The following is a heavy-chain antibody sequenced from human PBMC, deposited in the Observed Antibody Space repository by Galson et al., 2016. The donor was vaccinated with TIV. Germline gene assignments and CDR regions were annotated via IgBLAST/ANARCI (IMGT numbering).Heavy chain of an antibody. CDR2: INPSDGTT. D-gene: IGHD3-10*01. J-gene: IGHJ4*02. CDR3: VSGMGSGRPRNFDY. V-gene: IGHV1-46*03. CDR1: GYTFSKYY. Sequence: SVKVSCKAFGYTFSKYYMHWVRQAPGQGLEWMGIINPSDGTTVYAQSFQGRVTMTRDTSTSTVYMELSSLTSEDTAVYYCVSGMGSGRPRNFDYWGQGTLVTVS.